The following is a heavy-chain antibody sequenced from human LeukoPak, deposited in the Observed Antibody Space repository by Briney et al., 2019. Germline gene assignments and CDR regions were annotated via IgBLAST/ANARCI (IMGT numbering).Heavy chain of an antibody. CDR1: GFTFNIYA. D-gene: IGHD3-22*01. V-gene: IGHV3-23*01. J-gene: IGHJ3*02. CDR3: AKGTGYCDSSGYDPFDI. Sequence: PGGSLRLSCAASGFTFNIYAMSWVRQAPGKGLEWVSVIGGSGGDTYYADSVKGRFTISRDNSKNTLYLQMNSLRAEDTAVYYCAKGTGYCDSSGYDPFDIWGQGTMVTVPS. CDR2: IGGSGGDT.